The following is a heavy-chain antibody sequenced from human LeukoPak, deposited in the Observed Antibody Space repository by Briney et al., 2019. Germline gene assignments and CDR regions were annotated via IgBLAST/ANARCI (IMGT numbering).Heavy chain of an antibody. CDR3: ARLDYYDSNGYPLYFAN. V-gene: IGHV5-51*01. CDR1: AYSFIGYW. CDR2: IYSGDSDT. J-gene: IGHJ4*02. D-gene: IGHD3-22*01. Sequence: GESLKISCKGVAYSFIGYWIGWLRQMAGGGLEWMGVIYSGDSDTRYSPSFHGQVTISADKSISTAYLQWSSLKASDTAMYYCARLDYYDSNGYPLYFANWGQGTLVTVSS.